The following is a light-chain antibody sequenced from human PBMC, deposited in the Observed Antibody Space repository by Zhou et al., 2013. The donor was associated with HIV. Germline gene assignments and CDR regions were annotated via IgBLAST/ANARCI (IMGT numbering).Light chain of an antibody. J-gene: IGKJ4*01. CDR3: QQSGVSLT. CDR1: QSVSSSY. Sequence: ETVMTQSPATLSVSPGERATLSCRASQSVSSSYLAWYQQKPGQAPRLLIYGASSRATGIPDRFSGSGSGTDFTLTISRLEPEDFAVYYCQQSGVSLTFGGGTKVEIK. CDR2: GAS. V-gene: IGKV3-20*01.